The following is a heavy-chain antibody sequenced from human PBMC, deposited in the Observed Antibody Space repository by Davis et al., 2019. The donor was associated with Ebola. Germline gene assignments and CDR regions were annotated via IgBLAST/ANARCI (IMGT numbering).Heavy chain of an antibody. CDR3: ARSLLAAAGRYYFDY. V-gene: IGHV4-34*01. CDR1: GGSFSGYY. CDR2: INHSGST. D-gene: IGHD6-13*01. J-gene: IGHJ4*02. Sequence: SETLSLTCAVYGGSFSGYYWSWIRQPPGKGLEWIGEINHSGSTNYNPSLKSRVTISVDTSKNQFSLKLSSVTAADTAVYYCARSLLAAAGRYYFDYWGQGTLVTVSS.